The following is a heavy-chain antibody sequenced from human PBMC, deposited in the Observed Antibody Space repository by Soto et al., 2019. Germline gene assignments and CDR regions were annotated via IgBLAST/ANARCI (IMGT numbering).Heavy chain of an antibody. V-gene: IGHV3-23*01. J-gene: IGHJ5*02. D-gene: IGHD3-16*02. CDR1: GFTFSSYA. Sequence: PGGSLRLSCAASGFTFSSYAMSWVRQAPGKGLEWVSAISGSGGSTYYADSVKGRFTISRDNSKNTLYLQMNSLRAEDTAVYYCASSIMVTFGGVILNNWFDPWGQGTLVTVSS. CDR2: ISGSGGST. CDR3: ASSIMVTFGGVILNNWFDP.